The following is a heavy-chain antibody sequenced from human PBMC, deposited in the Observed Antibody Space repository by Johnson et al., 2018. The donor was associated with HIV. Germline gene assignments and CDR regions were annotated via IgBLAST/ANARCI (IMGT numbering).Heavy chain of an antibody. CDR1: GFTFSSYG. Sequence: QVQVVESGGGVVQPGGSLRLSCAASGFTFSSYGMHWVRQAPGQGLEWVAFIQTDGTNKYYADSVKGRFTISRDNSKNTLYLQMHSLRAEDTAVYYCAKAFRSSWSDAFDVWGPGTVVTVSS. CDR3: AKAFRSSWSDAFDV. CDR2: IQTDGTNK. V-gene: IGHV3-30*02. J-gene: IGHJ3*01. D-gene: IGHD6-13*01.